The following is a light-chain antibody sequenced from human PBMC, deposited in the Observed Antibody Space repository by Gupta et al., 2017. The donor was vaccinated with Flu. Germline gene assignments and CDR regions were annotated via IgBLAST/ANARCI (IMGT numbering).Light chain of an antibody. J-gene: IGKJ1*01. V-gene: IGKV1-6*01. CDR3: LQDYSYPRT. CDR2: AAS. CDR1: QGIRND. Sequence: PSSLSASVGERVTITCRASQGIRNDLAWYQQKPGKAPNLLIYAASSLQSGVPSRFSGSGSGTDFTLTISSLQPEDFATYYCLQDYSYPRTFGQGTKVEIK.